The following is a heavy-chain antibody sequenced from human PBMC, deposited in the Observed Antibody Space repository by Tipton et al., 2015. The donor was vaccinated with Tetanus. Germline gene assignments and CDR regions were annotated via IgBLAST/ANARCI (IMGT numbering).Heavy chain of an antibody. D-gene: IGHD3-22*01. Sequence: TLSLTCAVYGGSFSGYYWSWIRQPPGKGLEWIGEINHSGSTNYNPSLKSRVTISVDTSKNQFSLKLSSVTAADTAVYYCARVKTTNYYDSSGYYVLILDPWGQGTLVTVSS. CDR2: INHSGST. V-gene: IGHV4-34*01. J-gene: IGHJ5*02. CDR1: GGSFSGYY. CDR3: ARVKTTNYYDSSGYYVLILDP.